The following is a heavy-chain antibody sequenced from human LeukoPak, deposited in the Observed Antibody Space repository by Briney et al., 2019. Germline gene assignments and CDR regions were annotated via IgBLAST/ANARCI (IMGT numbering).Heavy chain of an antibody. J-gene: IGHJ1*01. CDR2: IIPILGIA. V-gene: IGHV1-69*04. D-gene: IGHD3-10*01. Sequence: ASVKVSCKASGGTFSSYAISWVRQAPGQGLEWMGRIIPILGIANYAQKFQGRVTITADKSTSTAYMELSSLRSEDTAVYYCAKDGFEWFGELSYFQHWGQGTLVTVSS. CDR1: GGTFSSYA. CDR3: AKDGFEWFGELSYFQH.